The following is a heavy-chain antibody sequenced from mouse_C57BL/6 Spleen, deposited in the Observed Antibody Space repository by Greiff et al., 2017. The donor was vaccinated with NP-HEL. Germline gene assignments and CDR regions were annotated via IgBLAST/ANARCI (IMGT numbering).Heavy chain of an antibody. J-gene: IGHJ2*01. V-gene: IGHV1-82*01. CDR1: GYAFSSSW. CDR3: ARSGLLSDGDY. D-gene: IGHD3-1*01. Sequence: QVQLQQSGPELVKPGASVKISCKASGYAFSSSWMNWVKQRPGKGLEWIGRIYPGDGDTNYNGKFKGKATLTADKPSSTAYMQLSSLTSEDSAVYFCARSGLLSDGDYWGQGTPLTVSS. CDR2: IYPGDGDT.